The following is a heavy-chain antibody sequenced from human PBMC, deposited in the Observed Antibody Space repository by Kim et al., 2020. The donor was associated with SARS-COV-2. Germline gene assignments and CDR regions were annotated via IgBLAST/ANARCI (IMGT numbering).Heavy chain of an antibody. J-gene: IGHJ1*01. V-gene: IGHV4-34*01. CDR3: ARGAREKGTYSGQASYCGGDCHNEYFQH. Sequence: SETLSLTCAVYGGSFSGYYWSWIRQPPGKGLEWIGEINHSGSTNYNPSLKSRVTISVDTSKNQFSLKLSSVTAADTAVYYCARGAREKGTYSGQASYCGGDCHNEYFQHWGQGTLVTVSS. CDR2: INHSGST. CDR1: GGSFSGYY. D-gene: IGHD2-21*01.